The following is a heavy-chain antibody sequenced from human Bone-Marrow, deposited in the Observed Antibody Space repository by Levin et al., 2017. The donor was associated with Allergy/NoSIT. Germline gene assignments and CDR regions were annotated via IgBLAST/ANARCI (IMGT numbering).Heavy chain of an antibody. V-gene: IGHV3-30-3*01. CDR3: ARNSRYSAGYFDY. CDR2: ISYDGSNK. CDR1: GFTFSSYA. D-gene: IGHD2-15*01. Sequence: GGSLRLSCAASGFTFSSYAMHWVRQAPGKGLEWVAVISYDGSNKYYADSVKGRFTISRDNSKNTLYLQMNSLRAEDTAVYYCARNSRYSAGYFDYWGQGTLVTVSS. J-gene: IGHJ4*02.